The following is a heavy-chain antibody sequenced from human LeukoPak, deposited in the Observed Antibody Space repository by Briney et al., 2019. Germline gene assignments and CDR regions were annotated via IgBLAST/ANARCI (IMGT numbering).Heavy chain of an antibody. CDR1: GYSISSGYY. D-gene: IGHD3-22*01. J-gene: IGHJ6*03. V-gene: IGHV4-38-2*01. CDR2: IYYSGST. Sequence: PSETLSLTXAVSGYSISSGYYWGWIRQPPGKGLEWIGSIYYSGSTYYNPSLKSRVTISVDTSKNQFSLKLSSVTAADTAVYYCARHPLYYYDSSGYYYYYYYYMDVWGKGTTVTVSS. CDR3: ARHPLYYYDSSGYYYYYYYYMDV.